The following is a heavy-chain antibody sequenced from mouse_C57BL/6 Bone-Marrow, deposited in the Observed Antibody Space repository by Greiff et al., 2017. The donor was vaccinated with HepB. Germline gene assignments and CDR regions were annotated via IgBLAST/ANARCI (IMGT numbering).Heavy chain of an antibody. CDR3: AAHYYGSKDY. V-gene: IGHV1-22*01. J-gene: IGHJ2*01. CDR1: GYTFTDYN. D-gene: IGHD1-1*01. Sequence: EVKLEESGPELVKPGASVKMSCKASGYTFTDYNMHWVKQSHGKSLEWIGYINPNNGGTSYNQKFKGKATLTVNKSSSTAYMELRSLTSEDSAVYYCAAHYYGSKDYWGQGTTLTVSS. CDR2: INPNNGGT.